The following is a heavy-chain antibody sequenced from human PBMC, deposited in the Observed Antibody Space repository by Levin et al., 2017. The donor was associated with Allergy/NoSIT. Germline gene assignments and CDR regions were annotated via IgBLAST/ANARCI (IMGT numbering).Heavy chain of an antibody. CDR3: ARDLRLWFGELLYFDY. V-gene: IGHV1-18*01. D-gene: IGHD3-10*01. CDR2: ISAYNGNT. J-gene: IGHJ4*02. Sequence: PGGSLRLSCKASGYTFTSYGISWVRQAPGQGLEWMGWISAYNGNTDYAQKLQGRVTMTTDTSTSTAYMELRSLRSDDTAVYYCARDLRLWFGELLYFDYWGQGTLVTVSS. CDR1: GYTFTSYG.